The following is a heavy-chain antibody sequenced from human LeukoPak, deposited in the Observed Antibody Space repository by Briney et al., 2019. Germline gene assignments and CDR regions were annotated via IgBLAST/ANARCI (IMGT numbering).Heavy chain of an antibody. CDR1: GGSISSYY. J-gene: IGHJ4*02. V-gene: IGHV4-59*01. D-gene: IGHD6-13*01. Sequence: LETLSLTCNVSGGSISSYYWSWIRQPPGKGLEWIGYIYYSGSTNYNPSLKSRVTISVDTSKNQFSLKLSSVTAADTAVYYCARAGMGYYFDYWGQGTLVTVSS. CDR2: IYYSGST. CDR3: ARAGMGYYFDY.